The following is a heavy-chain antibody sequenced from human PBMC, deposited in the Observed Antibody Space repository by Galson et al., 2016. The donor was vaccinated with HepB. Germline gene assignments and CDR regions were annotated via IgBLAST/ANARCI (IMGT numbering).Heavy chain of an antibody. CDR3: ARIIKTGTTSHFDY. V-gene: IGHV3-48*04. D-gene: IGHD1-7*01. Sequence: SLRLSCAASGFTFSTYTLNWVRQAPGKGLEWVSYISNSGDSIYYADSVKGRFTISRDNTKNSLYLQLNSLRAEDTAVYYCARIIKTGTTSHFDYWGQGTLVTVSS. CDR2: ISNSGDSI. J-gene: IGHJ4*02. CDR1: GFTFSTYT.